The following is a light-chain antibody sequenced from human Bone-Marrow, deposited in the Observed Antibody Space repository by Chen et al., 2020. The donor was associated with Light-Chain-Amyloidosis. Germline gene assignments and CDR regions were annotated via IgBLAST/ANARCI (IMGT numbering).Light chain of an antibody. CDR3: QSYQGSSQGV. Sequence: NFMLTQPHSVSESPGQTVIISCTRSSGSIATNYGQWYQQRPGSSPTTVIYEDDQRPSGVPDRFSGSIARSSNSASLPSSGLKTEDEADYYCQSYQGSSQGVFGGGTKLTVL. CDR1: SGSIATNY. J-gene: IGLJ3*02. CDR2: EDD. V-gene: IGLV6-57*01.